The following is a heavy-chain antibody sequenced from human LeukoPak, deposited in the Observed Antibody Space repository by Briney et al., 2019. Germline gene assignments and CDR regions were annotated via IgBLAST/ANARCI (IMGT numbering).Heavy chain of an antibody. Sequence: PGGSLRLSCAASGFTFSNAWMSWVRQAPGKGLEWVGRIKSKTDGGTTDYAAPVKGRFTISRDDSKNTLYLQMNSLKTEDTAVYYCTTDLMIVVVISYWGQGTLVTVSS. D-gene: IGHD3-22*01. CDR2: IKSKTDGGTT. V-gene: IGHV3-15*01. CDR3: TTDLMIVVVISY. J-gene: IGHJ4*02. CDR1: GFTFSNAW.